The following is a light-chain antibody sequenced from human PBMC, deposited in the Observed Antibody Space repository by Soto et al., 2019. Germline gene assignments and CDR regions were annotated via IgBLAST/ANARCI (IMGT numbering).Light chain of an antibody. CDR2: AAS. V-gene: IGKV1-8*01. J-gene: IGKJ2*01. Sequence: AIRMTQSPSSLSSSTGDRVTITCRASQGISSYLAWYQQKPGKAPKLLIYAASTWQSGVPSRFSGSGSGTDFTLTIRCLQAYDVATYYCHQYYTHPHTFGQGTKLEIK. CDR1: QGISSY. CDR3: HQYYTHPHT.